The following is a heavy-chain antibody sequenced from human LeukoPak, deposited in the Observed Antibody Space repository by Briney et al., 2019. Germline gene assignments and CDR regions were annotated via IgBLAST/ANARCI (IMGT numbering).Heavy chain of an antibody. CDR2: IYYTGTT. Sequence: PSETLSLTCTVSGASISTSSTYWVWIRQPPGKDLEWIGSIYYTGTTYYNPSLTSRVTISVDTSKNQFSLKLTSVTAADTAVYYCARSLAGDGPTHNWFDPWGQGTLVTVSS. D-gene: IGHD6-13*01. V-gene: IGHV4-39*01. J-gene: IGHJ5*02. CDR1: GASISTSSTY. CDR3: ARSLAGDGPTHNWFDP.